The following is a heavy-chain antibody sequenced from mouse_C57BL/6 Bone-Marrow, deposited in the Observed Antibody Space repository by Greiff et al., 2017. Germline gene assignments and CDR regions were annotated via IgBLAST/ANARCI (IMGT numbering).Heavy chain of an antibody. CDR2: SRNKANDYTT. J-gene: IGHJ1*03. CDR1: GFTFSDFY. V-gene: IGHV7-1*01. D-gene: IGHD2-4*01. CDR3: ARDAIYYDYDVYWYFDV. Sequence: EVKLMESGGGLVQSGRSLRLSCATSGFTFSDFYMEWVRQAPGKGLEWIAASRNKANDYTTEYSASVKGRFIVSRDTSQSILYLQMNALRAEDTAIYYCARDAIYYDYDVYWYFDVWGTGTTVTVSS.